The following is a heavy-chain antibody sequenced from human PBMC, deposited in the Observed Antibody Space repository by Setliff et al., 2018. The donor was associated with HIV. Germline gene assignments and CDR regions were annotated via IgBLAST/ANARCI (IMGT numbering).Heavy chain of an antibody. J-gene: IGHJ1*01. CDR3: ARVGVAAAGTAEYFQH. D-gene: IGHD6-13*01. CDR1: GYTFTGYY. Sequence: ASVKVSCKASGYTFTGYYMHWVRQAPGQGLEWMGWINPSGSTTYSQNFQGRITVTRDTSTNTVYMDLSSLTSEDTAVYYCARVGVAAAGTAEYFQHWGQGTLVTVS. V-gene: IGHV1-46*01. CDR2: INPSGST.